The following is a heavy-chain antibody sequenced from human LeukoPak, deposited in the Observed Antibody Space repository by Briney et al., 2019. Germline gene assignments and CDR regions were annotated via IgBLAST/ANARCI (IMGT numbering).Heavy chain of an antibody. J-gene: IGHJ4*02. CDR1: GYSISSDYY. CDR3: ARDPHTGDFDY. CDR2: MHHSGNT. V-gene: IGHV4-38-2*02. Sequence: SETVSLTCTVSGYSISSDYYWGWIWQPPGKGLEWIARMHHSGNTYYNPSLRSRVTISLDTSKNQFSLKLNSVTAADTAVYYCARDPHTGDFDYWGQGTLVTVSS. D-gene: IGHD5-18*01.